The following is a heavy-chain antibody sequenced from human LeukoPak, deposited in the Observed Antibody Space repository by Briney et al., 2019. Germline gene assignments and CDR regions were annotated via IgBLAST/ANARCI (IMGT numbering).Heavy chain of an antibody. CDR3: SRRPAPFDLLLFAFDI. D-gene: IGHD3-9*01. CDR2: IYHSGST. CDR1: GYSISSGYY. V-gene: IGHV4-38-2*02. J-gene: IGHJ3*02. Sequence: SETLPLTCTVSGYSISSGYYWGWIRQPPGKGLEWIGSIYHSGSTYYNPSLKSRVTILVDTSKNQFSLKLSSVTAADTAVYYCSRRPAPFDLLLFAFDIWGQGTMVTVSS.